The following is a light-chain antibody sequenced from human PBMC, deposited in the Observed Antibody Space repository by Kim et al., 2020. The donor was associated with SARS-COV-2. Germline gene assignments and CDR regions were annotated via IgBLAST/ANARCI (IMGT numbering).Light chain of an antibody. V-gene: IGLV2-14*03. CDR1: SSVVGGYTY. Sequence: GQSISVTGPGASSVVGGYTYVSWYQHHSGKAPKLMIYDVNKRPSGVSNRFSGSKSGNTASLTISGLQAEDEDDYYCSSYSSSSTWVFGGGTKLTVL. CDR2: DVN. J-gene: IGLJ3*02. CDR3: SSYSSSSTWV.